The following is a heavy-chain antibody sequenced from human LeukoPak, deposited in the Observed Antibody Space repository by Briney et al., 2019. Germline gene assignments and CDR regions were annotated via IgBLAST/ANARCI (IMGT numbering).Heavy chain of an antibody. CDR1: GFTFNSYD. V-gene: IGHV3-48*03. CDR2: IASSGLTV. CDR3: ARDYCSNGACWAFDI. Sequence: PGGSLRLSCAASGFTFNSYDMNWVRQAPGKGLEWVSYIASSGLTVYYADSVKGRFTISRDNAKNSLYLQMNSLRAEDTALYYCARDYCSNGACWAFDIRGQGTMVTVSS. J-gene: IGHJ3*02. D-gene: IGHD2-8*01.